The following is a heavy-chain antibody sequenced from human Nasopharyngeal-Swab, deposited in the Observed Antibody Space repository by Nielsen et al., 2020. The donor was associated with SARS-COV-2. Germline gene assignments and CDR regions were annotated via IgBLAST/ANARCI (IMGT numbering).Heavy chain of an antibody. CDR2: ISWNSGSI. V-gene: IGHV3-9*01. D-gene: IGHD6-13*01. Sequence: SLKISCAASGFTFDDYAMHWVRQAPGKGLEWVSGISWNSGSIGYANSVKGRFTISRDNAKNSLYLQMNSLRAEDTALYYCAKDSYSSSWDPHWYFDLWGRGTLVTVSS. CDR1: GFTFDDYA. J-gene: IGHJ2*01. CDR3: AKDSYSSSWDPHWYFDL.